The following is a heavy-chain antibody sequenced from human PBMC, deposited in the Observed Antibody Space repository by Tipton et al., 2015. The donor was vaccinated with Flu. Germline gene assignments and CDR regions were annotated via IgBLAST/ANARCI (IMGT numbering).Heavy chain of an antibody. CDR2: IYYSGST. J-gene: IGHJ3*01. CDR1: GGSISSYY. CDR3: ARDRAPYADDAFDV. Sequence: TLSLTCTVSGGSISSYYWSWIRQPPGKGLEWIGYIYYSGSTNYNSSLKSRVTISLDTSRNQFSLNLKSVTAADTAVYYCARDRAPYADDAFDVWGRGTLVTVSS. D-gene: IGHD3-16*01. V-gene: IGHV4-59*01.